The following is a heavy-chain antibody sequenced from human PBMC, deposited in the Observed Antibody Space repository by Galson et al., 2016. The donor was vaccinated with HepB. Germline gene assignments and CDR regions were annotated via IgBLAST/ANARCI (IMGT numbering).Heavy chain of an antibody. D-gene: IGHD3-10*01. J-gene: IGHJ4*02. V-gene: IGHV4-31*03. CDR2: IYHSGST. Sequence: TLSLTCTVSGGSISSGGYYWSWIRQHPGKGLEWIGYIYHSGSTYYNPSLKSRVTISVDTSKNQFSLKLGSVTAADTAVYFCARDRSSGSGSFGYWGQGTLVTASS. CDR3: ARDRSSGSGSFGY. CDR1: GGSISSGGYY.